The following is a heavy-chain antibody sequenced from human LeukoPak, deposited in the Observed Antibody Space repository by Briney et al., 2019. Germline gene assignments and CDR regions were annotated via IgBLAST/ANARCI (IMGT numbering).Heavy chain of an antibody. D-gene: IGHD4-11*01. CDR1: GGSISSGSYY. CDR3: AREVDYSNYLDY. J-gene: IGHJ4*02. CDR2: IYTSGST. V-gene: IGHV4-61*02. Sequence: PSQTLSLTCTVSGGSISSGSYYWSWIRQPAGKGLEWIGRIYTSGSTNYNPSLKSRVTISVDTSKNQFSLKLSSVTAADTAVYYCAREVDYSNYLDYWGQGTLVTVSS.